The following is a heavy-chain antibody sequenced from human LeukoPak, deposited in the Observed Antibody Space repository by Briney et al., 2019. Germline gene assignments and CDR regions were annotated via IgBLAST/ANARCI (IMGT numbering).Heavy chain of an antibody. CDR2: IYHSGST. Sequence: SETLSLTCTVSSGSISSGSYYWGWIRQPPGKGLEWIGSIYHSGSTYYNPSLKSRVTISVDTSKNQFSLKLSSVTAADTAVYYCARVITSGWYYFDSWGQGTLVTVSS. V-gene: IGHV4-39*07. CDR1: SGSISSGSYY. J-gene: IGHJ4*02. D-gene: IGHD6-19*01. CDR3: ARVITSGWYYFDS.